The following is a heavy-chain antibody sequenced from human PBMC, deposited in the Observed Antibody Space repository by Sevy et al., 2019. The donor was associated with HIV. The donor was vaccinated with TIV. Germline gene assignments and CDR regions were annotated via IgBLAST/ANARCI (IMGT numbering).Heavy chain of an antibody. CDR1: GFTFSSYS. J-gene: IGHJ6*02. CDR2: ISDSSTTI. V-gene: IGHV3-48*01. Sequence: LSLTCAASGFTFSSYSMNWVRQAPGKGLEWVSYISDSSTTIYYADSVKGRFTISRDNAKNSLYLQMNSLRAEDTAVYYCARGLAALPGYYYGMDVWGQGTTVTVSS. D-gene: IGHD6-6*01. CDR3: ARGLAALPGYYYGMDV.